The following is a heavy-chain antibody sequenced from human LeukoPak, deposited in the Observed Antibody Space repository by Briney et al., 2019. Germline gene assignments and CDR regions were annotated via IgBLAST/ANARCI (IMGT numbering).Heavy chain of an antibody. D-gene: IGHD1-26*01. CDR1: GFTFSFNS. V-gene: IGHV3-48*02. CDR2: ISSSSGTI. Sequence: GGSLRLSCAASGFTFSFNSMSWVRQAPGKGLEWVSYISSSSGTIHYADSVKGRFTISRDNAKNSLYLQMNSLRDEDTAVYYCARAWELDSWGQGTLVTVSS. CDR3: ARAWELDS. J-gene: IGHJ4*02.